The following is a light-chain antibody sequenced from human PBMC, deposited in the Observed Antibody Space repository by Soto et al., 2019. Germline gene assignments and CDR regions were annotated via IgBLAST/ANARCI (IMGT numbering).Light chain of an antibody. Sequence: QPVLTQSPSASASLGASVKLTCTLSSGHSNYAIAWHQQQPEKGPRYLMKLNSDGSHSKGDGIPDRFSGSSSGAERYLTISSLQSEDEAVYYCQTWGTGIHVVFGGGTKLTVL. CDR1: SGHSNYA. CDR2: LNSDGSH. V-gene: IGLV4-69*01. J-gene: IGLJ2*01. CDR3: QTWGTGIHVV.